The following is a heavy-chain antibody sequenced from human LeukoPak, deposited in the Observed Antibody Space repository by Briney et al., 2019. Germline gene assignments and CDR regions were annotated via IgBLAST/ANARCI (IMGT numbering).Heavy chain of an antibody. CDR2: ISGDGGST. D-gene: IGHD3-22*01. J-gene: IGHJ3*02. V-gene: IGHV3-43*02. CDR3: AKGLKYYYDSSGYQIDAFDI. Sequence: PGGSLRLSCAASGFTFDDYAMHWVRQAPGKGLEWVSLISGDGGSTYYADSVKGRFTISRDNAKNSLYLQMNSLRAEDMALYYCAKGLKYYYDSSGYQIDAFDIWGQGTMVTVSS. CDR1: GFTFDDYA.